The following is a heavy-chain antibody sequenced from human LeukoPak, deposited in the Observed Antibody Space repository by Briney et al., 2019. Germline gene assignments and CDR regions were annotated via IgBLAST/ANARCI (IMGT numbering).Heavy chain of an antibody. CDR3: ARVAPFGVSWFDP. V-gene: IGHV1-18*01. D-gene: IGHD5/OR15-5a*01. Sequence: ASVKVSCKASGYTFTSYGISWVRQAPGQGLEWMGWISAYNGNTNYAQKLQGRVAMTTDTPTSTAYMELRSLRSDDTAVYYCARVAPFGVSWFDPWGQGTLVTVSS. CDR1: GYTFTSYG. CDR2: ISAYNGNT. J-gene: IGHJ5*02.